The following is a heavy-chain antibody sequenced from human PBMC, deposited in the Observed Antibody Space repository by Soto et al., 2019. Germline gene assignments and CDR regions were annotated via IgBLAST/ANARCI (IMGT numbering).Heavy chain of an antibody. Sequence: EVQLVESGGGLVQPGRSLRLSCAASGFTFDDYAMHWVRQAPGKGLEWGSGISWNSGSIGYADSVKGRFTISRDNAKNSLYLQMNSLRAEDTDLYYCAKDFGLLAAAVDYWGQGTLVTVSS. V-gene: IGHV3-9*01. CDR3: AKDFGLLAAAVDY. CDR1: GFTFDDYA. D-gene: IGHD6-13*01. J-gene: IGHJ4*02. CDR2: ISWNSGSI.